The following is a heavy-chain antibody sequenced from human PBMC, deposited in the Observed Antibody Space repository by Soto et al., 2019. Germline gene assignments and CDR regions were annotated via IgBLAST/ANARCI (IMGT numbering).Heavy chain of an antibody. D-gene: IGHD6-19*01. CDR2: IWYDGSNK. Sequence: QVQLVESGGGMVQPGRSLRLSCAASGFTFSSYGMHWVRQAPGKGLEWVAVIWYDGSNKYYAESVKGRFTISRDNSKNTLYLQMNNLRAEDTAVYYCARDSHVGSGWQLTADYWGQGTLVTVSS. J-gene: IGHJ4*02. CDR3: ARDSHVGSGWQLTADY. V-gene: IGHV3-33*01. CDR1: GFTFSSYG.